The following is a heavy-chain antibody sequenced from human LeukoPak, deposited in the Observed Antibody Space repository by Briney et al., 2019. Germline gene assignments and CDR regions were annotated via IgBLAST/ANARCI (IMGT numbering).Heavy chain of an antibody. CDR3: ARETQWLVRGHDY. Sequence: GGSLRLSCAASGFTFSTYSMNWVRQAPGKGLEWVSYISSSSTTIYYADSVKGRFTISRDNAKNSLYLQMNSLRAEDTAVYYCARETQWLVRGHDYWGQGTLVTVSS. CDR2: ISSSSTTI. V-gene: IGHV3-48*01. D-gene: IGHD6-19*01. CDR1: GFTFSTYS. J-gene: IGHJ4*02.